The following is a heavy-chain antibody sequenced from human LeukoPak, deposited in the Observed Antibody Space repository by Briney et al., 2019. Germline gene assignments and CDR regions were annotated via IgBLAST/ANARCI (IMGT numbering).Heavy chain of an antibody. V-gene: IGHV3-48*01. Sequence: GGSLRLSCAASGFTFNTYDMNWVREAPGKGLEWVSYISSSSSTISYADSVKGRFTISRDNAENSLYLQMKSLRAEDTAVYYCARDYGSGSYYTYDYWGQGTLVTVSS. CDR1: GFTFNTYD. D-gene: IGHD3-10*01. CDR2: ISSSSSTI. J-gene: IGHJ4*02. CDR3: ARDYGSGSYYTYDY.